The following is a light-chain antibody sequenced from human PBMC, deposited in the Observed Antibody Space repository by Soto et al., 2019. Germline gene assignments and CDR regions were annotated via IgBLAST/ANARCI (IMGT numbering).Light chain of an antibody. J-gene: IGKJ5*01. CDR3: QQRSNWPT. Sequence: EVGLTQSPATLSLSPGERATLSCRASHSVASYLAWYQHRPGQAPRLLFYDASKRATGIPVRFSGSGSGTDFTLTISSLEPEDFAVYYCQQRSNWPTFGQGTRLEIK. CDR2: DAS. CDR1: HSVASY. V-gene: IGKV3-11*01.